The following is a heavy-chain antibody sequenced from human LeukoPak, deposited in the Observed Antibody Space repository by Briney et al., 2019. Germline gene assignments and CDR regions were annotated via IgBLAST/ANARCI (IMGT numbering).Heavy chain of an antibody. CDR1: GGSISSYY. V-gene: IGHV4-59*04. CDR2: LSHSGKT. D-gene: IGHD6-19*01. Sequence: SETLSLTCTVSGGSISSYYWGWIRQSPGKGLEWIGSLSHSGKTSCNPSLESRVTLSVDTSKSQFSLKLSSVTAADTAVYYCARLQGQWLVPGNDAFDIWGQGTMVTVSS. CDR3: ARLQGQWLVPGNDAFDI. J-gene: IGHJ3*02.